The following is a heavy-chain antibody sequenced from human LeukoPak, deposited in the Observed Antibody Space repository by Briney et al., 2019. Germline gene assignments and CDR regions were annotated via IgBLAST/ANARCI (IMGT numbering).Heavy chain of an antibody. V-gene: IGHV3-23*01. J-gene: IGHJ4*02. CDR2: ISGSGGST. CDR3: AKDLRAARRGFDY. CDR1: GFTFSSYA. Sequence: PGGSLRLSCAASGFTFSSYAMSWVRQAPGKGLEWVSAISGSGGSTYYADSVKGRFTISRDNSKNTLYLQMNGLRAEDTAVYYCAKDLRAARRGFDYWGQGTLVTVSS. D-gene: IGHD6-6*01.